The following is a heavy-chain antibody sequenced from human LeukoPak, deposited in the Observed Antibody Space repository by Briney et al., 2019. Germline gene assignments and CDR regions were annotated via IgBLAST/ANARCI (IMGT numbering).Heavy chain of an antibody. CDR2: ISSSGSTI. J-gene: IGHJ4*02. Sequence: GGSLRLSCAASGFTFSDYYMSWIRQAPGKGLEWVLYISSSGSTIYYADSVKGRFTISRDNAKNSLYLQMNSLRAEDTAMYYCARGSYYDSSGDLDYWGQGTLVTVSS. D-gene: IGHD3-22*01. V-gene: IGHV3-11*01. CDR3: ARGSYYDSSGDLDY. CDR1: GFTFSDYY.